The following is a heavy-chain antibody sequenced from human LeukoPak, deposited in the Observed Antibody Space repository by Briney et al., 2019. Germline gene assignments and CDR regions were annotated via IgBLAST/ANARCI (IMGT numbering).Heavy chain of an antibody. V-gene: IGHV3-23*01. CDR1: GFTSSSYA. J-gene: IGHJ4*02. Sequence: GGSLRLSCAASGFTSSSYAMSWVRQAPGKGLEWVSAISGSGGSTYYADSVKGRFTISRDNSKNTLYLQMNSLRAEDTAVYYCAKDLGDYDFWSGYNYFDYWGQGTLVTVSS. CDR2: ISGSGGST. CDR3: AKDLGDYDFWSGYNYFDY. D-gene: IGHD3-3*01.